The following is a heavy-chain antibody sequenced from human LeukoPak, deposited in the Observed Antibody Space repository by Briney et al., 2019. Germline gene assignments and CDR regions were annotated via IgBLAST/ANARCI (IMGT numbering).Heavy chain of an antibody. CDR2: FDPEDGET. CDR3: ATDAYPYYYGSGNYYGMDV. D-gene: IGHD3-10*01. CDR1: GYTLTELS. V-gene: IGHV1-24*01. J-gene: IGHJ6*02. Sequence: ASVKVSCKVSGYTLTELSMHWVRQAPGKGLEWMGGFDPEDGETIYAQKFQGRVTMTEDTSTDTAYMELSSLRSEDTAVYYCATDAYPYYYGSGNYYGMDVCGQGTTVSVSS.